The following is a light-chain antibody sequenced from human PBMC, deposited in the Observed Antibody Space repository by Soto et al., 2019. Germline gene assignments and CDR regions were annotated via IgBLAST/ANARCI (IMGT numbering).Light chain of an antibody. CDR2: EVS. Sequence: QSALTQPPSASGSPGQSVTISCTGTSSDVGGYNYVSWYQQHPGKAPKLMIYEVSKRPSGVPDRFSGSTSGNTASLTVSGLQAEDEADYYCSSYAGSNNPHVVFGGGTKLTVL. CDR3: SSYAGSNNPHVV. J-gene: IGLJ2*01. CDR1: SSDVGGYNY. V-gene: IGLV2-8*01.